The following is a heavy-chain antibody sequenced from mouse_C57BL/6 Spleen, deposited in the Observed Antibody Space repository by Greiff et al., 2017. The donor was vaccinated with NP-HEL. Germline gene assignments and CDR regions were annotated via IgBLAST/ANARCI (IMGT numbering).Heavy chain of an antibody. Sequence: EVKLQESGPELVKPGASVKISCKASGYSFTGYYMNWVKQSPEKSLEWIGEINPSTGGTTYNQKFKAKATLTVDKSSSTAYMQLKSLTSEDSAVYYCAREGVLDSFFDYWGQGTTLTVSS. CDR1: GYSFTGYY. V-gene: IGHV1-42*01. CDR2: INPSTGGT. J-gene: IGHJ2*01. CDR3: AREGVLDSFFDY. D-gene: IGHD3-2*01.